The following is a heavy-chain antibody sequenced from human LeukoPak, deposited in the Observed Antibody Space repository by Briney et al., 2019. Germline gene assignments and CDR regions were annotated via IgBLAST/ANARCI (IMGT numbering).Heavy chain of an antibody. CDR2: ISAYNGNT. D-gene: IGHD1-26*01. V-gene: IGHV1-18*01. J-gene: IGHJ3*02. Sequence: ASVKVSCKASGYTFTSYGISWVRQAPGQGLEWMGWISAYNGNTNYAQKLQGRVTMTTDTSTSTAYMELRSLRSDDTAVYYCARVSGSYRLVGALDIWGQGTMVTVSS. CDR1: GYTFTSYG. CDR3: ARVSGSYRLVGALDI.